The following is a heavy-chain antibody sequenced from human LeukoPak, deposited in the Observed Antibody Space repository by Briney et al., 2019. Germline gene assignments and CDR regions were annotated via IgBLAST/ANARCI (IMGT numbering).Heavy chain of an antibody. J-gene: IGHJ1*01. Sequence: SETLSLTCAVYGGSFSGYYWSWIRQPPGKGLEWIGAINHSGSTNYNPSLKSRVTISVDTSKNQFSLKLSSVTAADTAVYYCANFWSRIAAAGLPRIGYFQHWGQGTLVTVSS. CDR1: GGSFSGYY. V-gene: IGHV4-34*01. CDR2: INHSGST. CDR3: ANFWSRIAAAGLPRIGYFQH. D-gene: IGHD6-13*01.